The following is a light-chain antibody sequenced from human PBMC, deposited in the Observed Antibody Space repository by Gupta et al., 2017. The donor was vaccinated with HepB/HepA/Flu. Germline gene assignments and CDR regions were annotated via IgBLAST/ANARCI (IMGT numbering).Light chain of an antibody. Sequence: EIVMTQSPATLSVSPGESATPACRASQSVSSNLSWYQQQPGQAPRLLIYGASTRGTGIPARFSGSGSGTEFTLTISSLQSEDFAVYYCQQYNNWPPITFGQGTRLEIK. CDR2: GAS. CDR1: QSVSSN. J-gene: IGKJ5*01. V-gene: IGKV3-15*01. CDR3: QQYNNWPPIT.